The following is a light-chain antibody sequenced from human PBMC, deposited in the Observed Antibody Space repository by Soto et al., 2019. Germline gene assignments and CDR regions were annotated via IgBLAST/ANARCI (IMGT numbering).Light chain of an antibody. V-gene: IGKV3-20*01. J-gene: IGKJ5*01. CDR1: QSVSSNN. CDR3: QQYDNSIT. CDR2: GAS. Sequence: EIVLTQSPGTLSLSPGETATLSCRASQSVSSNNLAWYHQKPGQTPSLLIYGASTRATGIPDRFSGSGSGTDFTRTISRLEREDFTVYFCQQYDNSITFGQGTRLEIE.